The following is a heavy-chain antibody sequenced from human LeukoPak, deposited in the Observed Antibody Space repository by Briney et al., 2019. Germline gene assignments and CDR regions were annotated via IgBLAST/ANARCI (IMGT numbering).Heavy chain of an antibody. J-gene: IGHJ3*02. D-gene: IGHD2-2*01. CDR3: AKDRRYCCSTSCYNDAFDI. CDR1: GFTFSSYA. V-gene: IGHV3-23*01. CDR2: ISGSGGST. Sequence: GGSLRLSCAASGFTFSSYAMSWVRQAPGKGLEWVSAISGSGGSTYYADSVKGRFTISRDNSKNTLYLQMNSLRAEGTAVYYCAKDRRYCCSTSCYNDAFDIWGQGTMVTVSS.